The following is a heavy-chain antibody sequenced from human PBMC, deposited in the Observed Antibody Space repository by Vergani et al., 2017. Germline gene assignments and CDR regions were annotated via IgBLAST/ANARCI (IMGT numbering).Heavy chain of an antibody. J-gene: IGHJ4*02. CDR3: ARDGAFIVGARPVFDY. D-gene: IGHD1-26*01. CDR2: ISSSSSYI. Sequence: EVQLVESGGGLVKPGGSLRLSCAASGFTFSSYSMNWVRQAPGKGLEWVSSISSSSSYIYYADSVKGRFTISRDNAKNSLYLQMNSLRAEDTAVYYCARDGAFIVGARPVFDYWGQGTLVTVSS. V-gene: IGHV3-21*01. CDR1: GFTFSSYS.